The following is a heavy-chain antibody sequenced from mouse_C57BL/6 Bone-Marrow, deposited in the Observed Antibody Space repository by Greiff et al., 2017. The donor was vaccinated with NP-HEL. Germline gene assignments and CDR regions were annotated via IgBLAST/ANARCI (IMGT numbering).Heavy chain of an antibody. CDR3: ARMGTTVVGGYYAMDY. CDR2: IWSGGST. CDR1: GFSLTSYG. V-gene: IGHV2-2*01. J-gene: IGHJ4*01. D-gene: IGHD1-1*01. Sequence: QVQLKESGPGLVQPSQSLSITCTVSGFSLTSYGVHWVRQSPGKGLEWLGVIWSGGSTDYNAAFISRLSISKDNSKSQVFFKMNSLQADDTAIYYCARMGTTVVGGYYAMDYWGQGTSVTVSS.